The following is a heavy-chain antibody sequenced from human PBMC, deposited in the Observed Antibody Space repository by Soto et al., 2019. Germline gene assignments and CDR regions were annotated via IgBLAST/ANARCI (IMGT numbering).Heavy chain of an antibody. CDR1: GGSISSGDYY. Sequence: QVQLQESGPGLVKPSQTLSLTCTVSGGSISSGDYYWSWIRQPPGKGLEWIGYIYYSGSTYYNPSLKSRVTLAVDTSKNQFSLKLSSVTAADTAMYYCARVHFVSGAYYFDYWGQGTLVTVSS. CDR3: ARVHFVSGAYYFDY. V-gene: IGHV4-30-4*01. CDR2: IYYSGST. J-gene: IGHJ4*02. D-gene: IGHD3-3*02.